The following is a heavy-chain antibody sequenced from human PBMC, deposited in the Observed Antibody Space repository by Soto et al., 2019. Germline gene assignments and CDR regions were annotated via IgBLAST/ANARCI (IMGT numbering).Heavy chain of an antibody. CDR1: GFTFSSYS. CDR2: ISSSSSYI. D-gene: IGHD1-1*01. V-gene: IGHV3-21*01. CDR3: AIEQRSGSYYMDV. J-gene: IGHJ6*03. Sequence: EVQLVESGGGLVKPGGSLRLSCAASGFTFSSYSMNWVRQAPGKGLEWVSSISSSSSYIYYADSVKGRFTISRHNAKKSLYLQLNSLRAEDTAVYYCAIEQRSGSYYMDVWGKGTTVTVSS.